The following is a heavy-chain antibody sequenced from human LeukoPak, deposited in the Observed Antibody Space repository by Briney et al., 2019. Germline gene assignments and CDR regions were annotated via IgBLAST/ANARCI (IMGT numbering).Heavy chain of an antibody. CDR3: ARDRGDFWSGYSPWLDP. J-gene: IGHJ5*02. V-gene: IGHV3-74*03. D-gene: IGHD3-3*01. CDR1: GFTFSGDW. Sequence: GGSLRLSCAASGFTFSGDWMRWVRQVPGEGLVWVSCISADGSSVTYADSVKGRFTISRDNTKNTLYLQMNGLRAEDTAVYYCARDRGDFWSGYSPWLDPWGQGVLVSVSS. CDR2: ISADGSSV.